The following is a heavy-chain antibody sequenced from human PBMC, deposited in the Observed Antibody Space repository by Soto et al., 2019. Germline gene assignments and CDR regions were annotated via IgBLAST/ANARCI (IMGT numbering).Heavy chain of an antibody. CDR2: IIPIFGTA. J-gene: IGHJ6*02. D-gene: IGHD2-15*01. CDR3: AGPPGGCSGGSCPYYYYGMYV. V-gene: IGHV1-69*12. CDR1: GGTFSSYA. Sequence: QVQLVQSGAEVKKPGSSVKVSCKASGGTFSSYAISWVRQAPGQGLEWMGGIIPIFGTANYAQKFQGRVTITADESTSTAYMERSSRRSEDTAVSYCAGPPGGCSGGSCPYYYYGMYVWGQGTTVTVSS.